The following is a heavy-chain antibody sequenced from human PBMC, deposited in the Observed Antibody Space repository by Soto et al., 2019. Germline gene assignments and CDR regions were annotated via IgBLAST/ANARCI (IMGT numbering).Heavy chain of an antibody. CDR2: IYYSGST. J-gene: IGHJ4*02. CDR1: GGSISSYY. CDR3: ARHQAGIAAAGSTPGIDY. Sequence: PSETLSITCTVSGGSISSYYWSWIRQPPGKGLEWIGYIYYSGSTNYNPSLKSRVTISVDTSKNQFSLKLSSVTAADTAVYYCARHQAGIAAAGSTPGIDYWGQGTLVTVPQ. D-gene: IGHD6-13*01. V-gene: IGHV4-59*08.